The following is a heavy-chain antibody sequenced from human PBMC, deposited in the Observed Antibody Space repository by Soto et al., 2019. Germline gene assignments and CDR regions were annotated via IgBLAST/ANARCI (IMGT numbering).Heavy chain of an antibody. J-gene: IGHJ4*02. V-gene: IGHV3-9*01. CDR2: ISWNSGSI. CDR3: AKIAVAGTFFDY. CDR1: GFTFDDYA. Sequence: EVQLVESGGGLVQPGRSLRLSCAASGFTFDDYAMHWVRQAPGKGLEWVSGISWNSGSIGYADSVKGRFTISRDNAKNSLYLQMNSLRAEDTALYYCAKIAVAGTFFDYWGQGTLVTVSS. D-gene: IGHD6-19*01.